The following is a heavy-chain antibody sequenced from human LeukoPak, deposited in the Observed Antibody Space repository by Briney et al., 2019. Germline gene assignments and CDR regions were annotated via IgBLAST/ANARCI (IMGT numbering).Heavy chain of an antibody. CDR3: ARNDWNDPWFDP. J-gene: IGHJ5*02. CDR2: LNPKSGGT. CDR1: GYTFTGYY. Sequence: ASVKVSCRASGYTFTGYYIHWVRQAPGQGLEWMGWLNPKSGGTNYAQNFQGRVTMTRDTIINTAYMELSRLSSDDTVVYYCARNDWNDPWFDPWGQGTLVTVSS. V-gene: IGHV1-2*02. D-gene: IGHD1-1*01.